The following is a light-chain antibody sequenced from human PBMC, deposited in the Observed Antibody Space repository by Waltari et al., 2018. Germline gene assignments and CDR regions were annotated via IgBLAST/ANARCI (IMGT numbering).Light chain of an antibody. V-gene: IGLV1-51*02. J-gene: IGLJ7*01. CDR2: EHS. CDR1: SSNIGNNS. CDR3: GTWDSSLSGAV. Sequence: QSVLTQPPSVSAAPGQRVTIPCSGGSSNIGNNSVSWYRQFPGTAPKLLIDEHSERPSGIPVRASGSKSGTAATLDITGRQAGDEADYYCGTWDSSLSGAVFGGGTHLTVL.